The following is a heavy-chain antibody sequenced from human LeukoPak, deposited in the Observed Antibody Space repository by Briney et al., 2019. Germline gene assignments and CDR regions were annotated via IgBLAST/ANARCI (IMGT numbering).Heavy chain of an antibody. V-gene: IGHV1-24*01. CDR1: GYTLTEFS. J-gene: IGHJ3*02. Sequence: ASVKVSCKGSGYTLTEFSMHWVRQAPGKGLEWMGGFDPEDGETIYAQKFQGRVTMTEDTSTDTAYMELSSLRSEDTAVYHCPTTWDSGNNAFDIWGHGTLVTVSS. CDR3: PTTWDSGNNAFDI. D-gene: IGHD6-19*01. CDR2: FDPEDGET.